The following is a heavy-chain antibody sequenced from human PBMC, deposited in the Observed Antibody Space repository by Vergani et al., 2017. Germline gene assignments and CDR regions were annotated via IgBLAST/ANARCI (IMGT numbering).Heavy chain of an antibody. Sequence: QVQLVQSGAEVKKPGSSVKVSCKASGGTFSSYAISWVRQAPGQGLEWMGGIIPIFGTANYAQKFQGRVTITADESTSTAYMELSSLRSEDTAVYYCARDRGGGYSGYLHGEGGWFDPWGQGTLVTVSS. D-gene: IGHD5-12*01. CDR1: GGTFSSYA. CDR3: ARDRGGGYSGYLHGEGGWFDP. J-gene: IGHJ5*02. V-gene: IGHV1-69*13. CDR2: IIPIFGTA.